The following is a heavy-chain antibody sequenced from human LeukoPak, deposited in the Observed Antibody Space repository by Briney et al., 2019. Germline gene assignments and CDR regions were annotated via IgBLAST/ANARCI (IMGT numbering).Heavy chain of an antibody. CDR2: IYSGGST. CDR1: GFTVSSNY. D-gene: IGHD6-19*01. CDR3: AGVYSSGWYYFDY. Sequence: PGGTLRLSCAASGFTVSSNYMSWVRQAPGKGLEWVSVIYSGGSTYYADSVKGRFTISRDNSKNTLYLQMNSLRAEDTAVYYCAGVYSSGWYYFDYWGQGTLVTVSS. J-gene: IGHJ4*02. V-gene: IGHV3-53*01.